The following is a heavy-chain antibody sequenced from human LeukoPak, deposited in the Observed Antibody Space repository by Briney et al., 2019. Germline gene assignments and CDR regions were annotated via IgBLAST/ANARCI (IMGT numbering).Heavy chain of an antibody. CDR1: GGTFSSYA. CDR3: ARDQRYFDWLAGPRGIFDY. CDR2: IIPIFGTA. J-gene: IGHJ4*02. Sequence: SVKVSCKASGGTFSSYAISWVRQAPGQGLEWMGGIIPIFGTANYAQKFQGRVTITADESTSTAYMELSSLKSEDTAVYYCARDQRYFDWLAGPRGIFDYWGQGTLVTVSS. D-gene: IGHD3-9*01. V-gene: IGHV1-69*13.